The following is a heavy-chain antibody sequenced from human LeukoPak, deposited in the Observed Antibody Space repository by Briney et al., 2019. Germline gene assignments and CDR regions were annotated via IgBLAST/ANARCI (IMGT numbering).Heavy chain of an antibody. J-gene: IGHJ3*02. CDR3: AREGPMVRGADDAFDI. Sequence: ASVKVSCKASGYTFTSYAMNWVRQAPGQGLEWMGWINTNTGNPTYAQGFTGRFVFSLDTSVSTAYLQISSLKAEDTAVYYCAREGPMVRGADDAFDIWGQGTMVTVSS. CDR1: GYTFTSYA. CDR2: INTNTGNP. V-gene: IGHV7-4-1*02. D-gene: IGHD3-10*01.